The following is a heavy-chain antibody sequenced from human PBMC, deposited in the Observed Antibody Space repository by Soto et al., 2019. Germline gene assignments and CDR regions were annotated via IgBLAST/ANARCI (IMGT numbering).Heavy chain of an antibody. V-gene: IGHV4-59*08. CDR1: GGSLRSYY. D-gene: IGHD3-9*01. J-gene: IGHJ4*02. Sequence: SETLSLTCTVSGGSLRSYYWSWIRQAPGKGLEFIGYIYYSGSTNYNPSLKSRVTISVDTSKNQFSPKLSSVTAADTAVYYCGRLTAEYYQIVTGSDHWGQGTLVTVSS. CDR2: IYYSGST. CDR3: GRLTAEYYQIVTGSDH.